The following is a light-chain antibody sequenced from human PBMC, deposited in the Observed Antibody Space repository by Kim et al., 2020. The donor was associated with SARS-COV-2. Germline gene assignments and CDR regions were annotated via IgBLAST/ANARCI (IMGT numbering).Light chain of an antibody. J-gene: IGKJ2*01. CDR2: GAS. CDR1: QSVSSSH. V-gene: IGKV3-20*01. CDR3: QQYGSSPYT. Sequence: EIVLTQSPGTLSLSPGERATLSCRASQSVSSSHLAWYQQKPGQAPRLLINGASSRATGIPDRFSGSGSGTDFTLTISRLEPEDFAVYYCQQYGSSPYTFGQGTKLEI.